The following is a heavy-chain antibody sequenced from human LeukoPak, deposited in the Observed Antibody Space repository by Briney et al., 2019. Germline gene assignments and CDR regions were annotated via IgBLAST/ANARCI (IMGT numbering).Heavy chain of an antibody. D-gene: IGHD5-24*01. J-gene: IGHJ5*02. CDR3: ARSVEMAYNWFDP. V-gene: IGHV1-2*02. CDR1: GYTFTGYY. CDR2: INPNSGGT. Sequence: ASVKVSCKASGYTFTGYYMHWVRQAPGQGLEWMGWINPNSGGTNYAQKFQGRVTMTRDTSISTAYMELSRLRSDDTAVYYCARSVEMAYNWFDPWGQGTLVTVSS.